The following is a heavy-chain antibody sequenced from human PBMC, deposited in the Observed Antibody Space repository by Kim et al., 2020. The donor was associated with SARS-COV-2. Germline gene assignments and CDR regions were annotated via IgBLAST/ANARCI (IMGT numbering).Heavy chain of an antibody. D-gene: IGHD2-2*01. CDR1: GFTFSSYW. CDR3: ARVRTGYCSSTSCSPWFDP. Sequence: GGSLRLSCAASGFTFSSYWMSWVRQAPGKGLEWVANIKQDGSEKYYVDSVKGRFTISRDNAKNSLYLQMNSLRAEDTAVYYCARVRTGYCSSTSCSPWFDPWGQGTLVTVSS. CDR2: IKQDGSEK. J-gene: IGHJ5*02. V-gene: IGHV3-7*01.